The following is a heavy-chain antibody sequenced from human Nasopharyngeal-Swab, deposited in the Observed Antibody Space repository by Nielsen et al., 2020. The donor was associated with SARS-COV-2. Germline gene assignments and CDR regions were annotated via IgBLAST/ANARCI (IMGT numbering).Heavy chain of an antibody. Sequence: GESLKISCAASGFTFSSLWMSWVRQVSGKGLEWVADIKPDGSAKFSVDSVKGRFTISRDNAKISMSLQINSLRVEETAVYYCARDWSRAFDVWGHGTMVTVSS. CDR1: GFTFSSLW. V-gene: IGHV3-7*01. CDR2: IKPDGSAK. J-gene: IGHJ3*01. CDR3: ARDWSRAFDV.